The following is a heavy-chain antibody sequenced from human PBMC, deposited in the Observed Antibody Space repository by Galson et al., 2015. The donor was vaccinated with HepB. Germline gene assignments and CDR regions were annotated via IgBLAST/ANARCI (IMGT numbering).Heavy chain of an antibody. CDR2: IRSKANSYAT. V-gene: IGHV3-73*01. J-gene: IGHJ4*02. CDR3: TRQGGWIVGGFDY. Sequence: SLRLSCAASGFTFSGSAMHWVRQASGKGLEWVGRIRSKANSYATAYAASVKGRFTISRDDSKNTAYLQMNSLKTEDTAVYYCTRQGGWIVGGFDYWAREPWSPSPQ. CDR1: GFTFSGSA. D-gene: IGHD6-19*01.